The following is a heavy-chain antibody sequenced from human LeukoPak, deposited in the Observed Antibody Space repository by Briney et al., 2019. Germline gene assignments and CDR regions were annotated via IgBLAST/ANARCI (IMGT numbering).Heavy chain of an antibody. V-gene: IGHV1-69*05. J-gene: IGHJ2*01. D-gene: IGHD5-24*01. Sequence: SVKVSRKASGGTFSSYAISWVRQAPGQGLEWMGGIIPIFGTANYAQKFQGRVTITTDESTSTAYMELSSLRSEDTAVYYCARAQEMATMRGWYFDLWGRGTLVSVSS. CDR1: GGTFSSYA. CDR2: IIPIFGTA. CDR3: ARAQEMATMRGWYFDL.